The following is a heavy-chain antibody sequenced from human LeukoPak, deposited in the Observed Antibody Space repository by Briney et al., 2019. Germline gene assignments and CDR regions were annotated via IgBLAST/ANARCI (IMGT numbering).Heavy chain of an antibody. Sequence: YPSETLSLTCTLSGGSISIGDYKWSWIRRSPGKGLEWIGSIYYSGTTFYNPSLKSRVTISVDTSKNQFSLKLSSVTAADTAVYYCARGSNDYGGDFDYWGQGTLVTVSS. V-gene: IGHV4-39*07. CDR3: ARGSNDYGGDFDY. J-gene: IGHJ4*02. CDR1: GGSISIGDYK. D-gene: IGHD4-17*01. CDR2: IYYSGTT.